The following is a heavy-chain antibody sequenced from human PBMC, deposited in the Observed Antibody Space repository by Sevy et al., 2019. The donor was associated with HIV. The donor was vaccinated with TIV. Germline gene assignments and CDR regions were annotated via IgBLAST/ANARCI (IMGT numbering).Heavy chain of an antibody. Sequence: ASVKVSCKASGYSFTSYEIHWVRQAPGQGLEWMGIINPSGGSTSYAQKFQDRVTMIRDTSTTTVYMELSSPRSEDTAVYFCARLRACGGDCYYYDFWGQGTLVTVSS. CDR3: ARLRACGGDCYYYDF. CDR2: INPSGGST. D-gene: IGHD2-21*02. V-gene: IGHV1-46*01. J-gene: IGHJ4*02. CDR1: GYSFTSYE.